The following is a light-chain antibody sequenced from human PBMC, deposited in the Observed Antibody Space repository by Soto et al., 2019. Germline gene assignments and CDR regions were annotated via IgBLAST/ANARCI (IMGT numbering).Light chain of an antibody. CDR3: QQYSSDSLS. V-gene: IGKV1-5*01. CDR2: DAS. J-gene: IGKJ4*01. Sequence: DIQMTQSPSTLSASVGDRVTITCRASQNIIRWLAWYQENPGKAPKLLIYDASSLQSGVPSRFSGSGFGTEFTLTISSLQPDDIGTYYCQQYSSDSLSFGGGTKVDIK. CDR1: QNIIRW.